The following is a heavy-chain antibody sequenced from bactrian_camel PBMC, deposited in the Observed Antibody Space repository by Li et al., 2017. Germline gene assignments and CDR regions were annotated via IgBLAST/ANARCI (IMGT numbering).Heavy chain of an antibody. CDR3: AADNLFWGTFAY. D-gene: IGHD5*01. CDR2: INWRGKIT. J-gene: IGHJ6*01. V-gene: IGHV3S60*01. CDR1: GLNLDEYA. Sequence: QVQLVESGGGLVQAGGSLRLSCTISGLNLDEYAVAWFRQAPGKEREGVSCINWRGKITDFTDSVKGRFTISRDNAKNTVYLQMNSLKSEDTALYFCAADNLFWGTFAYWGQGTQVTVS.